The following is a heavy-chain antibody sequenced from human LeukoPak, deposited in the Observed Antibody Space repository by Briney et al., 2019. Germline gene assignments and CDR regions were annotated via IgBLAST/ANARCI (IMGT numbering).Heavy chain of an antibody. CDR3: AKVPPPDYGDADYFDY. V-gene: IGHV3-30*04. J-gene: IGHJ4*02. D-gene: IGHD4-17*01. CDR2: ISYDGSNK. Sequence: PGGSLRLSCAASGFTFSSYAMHWVRQAPGKGLEWVAVISYDGSNKYYADSVKGRFTISRDNSKNTLYLQMNSLRAEDTAVYYCAKVPPPDYGDADYFDYWGQGTLVTVSS. CDR1: GFTFSSYA.